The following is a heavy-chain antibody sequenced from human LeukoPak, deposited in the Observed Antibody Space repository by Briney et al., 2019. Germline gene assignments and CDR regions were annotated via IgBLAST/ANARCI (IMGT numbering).Heavy chain of an antibody. D-gene: IGHD6-19*01. V-gene: IGHV4-4*07. CDR1: GDPISSYY. CDR3: ARLGSSGSAQYFQD. CDR2: IYTSGAT. Sequence: SETLSLTCTVSGDPISSYYWSWIRQPAGKGLEWIGRIYTSGATNYNSSLKSRLTMSVDTSKNQFSLKLSSVTAADTAVYYCARLGSSGSAQYFQDWGQGTLVTVSS. J-gene: IGHJ1*01.